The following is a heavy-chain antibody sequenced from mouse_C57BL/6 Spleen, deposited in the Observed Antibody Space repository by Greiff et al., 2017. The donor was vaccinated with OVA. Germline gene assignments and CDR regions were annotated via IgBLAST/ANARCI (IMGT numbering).Heavy chain of an antibody. CDR3: TRRGFYYDLYYAMDY. J-gene: IGHJ4*01. D-gene: IGHD2-4*01. CDR2: IDPETGGT. V-gene: IGHV1-15*01. Sequence: VQLQQSGAELVRPGASVTLSCKASGYTFTDYEMHWVKQTPVHGLEWIGAIDPETGGTAYNQKFKGKAILTADKSSSTAYMELRSLTSEDSAVYYCTRRGFYYDLYYAMDYWGQGTSVTVSS. CDR1: GYTFTDYE.